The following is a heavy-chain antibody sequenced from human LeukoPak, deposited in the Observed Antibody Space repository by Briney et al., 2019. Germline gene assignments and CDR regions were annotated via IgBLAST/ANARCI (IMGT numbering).Heavy chain of an antibody. V-gene: IGHV4-59*01. Sequence: SETLSLTCTVSGGSINSYYWSWIRQPPGKGLEWVGYMYYSGSTNYNPSLKSRVTISVDTSKKQFSLKLTSVTAADTAVYYCARDGEAAVVPSFQHWGQGTLVTVSS. CDR1: GGSINSYY. J-gene: IGHJ1*01. D-gene: IGHD2-21*01. CDR3: ARDGEAAVVPSFQH. CDR2: MYYSGST.